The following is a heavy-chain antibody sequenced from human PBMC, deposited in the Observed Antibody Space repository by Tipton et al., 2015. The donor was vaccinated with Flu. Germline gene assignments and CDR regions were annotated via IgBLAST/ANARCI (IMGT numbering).Heavy chain of an antibody. CDR3: ARALSSGREYTFDI. Sequence: GLVKPSETLSLTCNVSGYIISGAYYWGWIRQSPGKGLQWIASIYRSGSTNYNPSLKSRVTMSVDTTKNLFSLKLTSVTAADMAIYYCARALSSGREYTFDIWGQGTMVTVSS. D-gene: IGHD1-26*01. V-gene: IGHV4-38-2*02. CDR2: IYRSGST. J-gene: IGHJ3*02. CDR1: GYIISGAYY.